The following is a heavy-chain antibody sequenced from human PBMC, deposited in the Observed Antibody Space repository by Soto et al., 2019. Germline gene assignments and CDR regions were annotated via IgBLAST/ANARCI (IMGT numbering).Heavy chain of an antibody. CDR2: ISGSGGGST. V-gene: IGHV3-23*01. Sequence: GGSLRLSCVASGFTFSSYAMGWVRQAPGKGLEWVSTISGSGGGSTYYADSVKGRFTISRDNSKNTLYLQMNSLRAEDTAVYYCAKVTYYYDTSVYYYFDYWGQGTQVTAPQ. CDR1: GFTFSSYA. J-gene: IGHJ4*02. D-gene: IGHD3-22*01. CDR3: AKVTYYYDTSVYYYFDY.